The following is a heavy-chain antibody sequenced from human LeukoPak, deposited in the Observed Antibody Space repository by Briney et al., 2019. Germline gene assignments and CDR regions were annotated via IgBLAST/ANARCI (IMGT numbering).Heavy chain of an antibody. CDR3: ARDVIQEYSSSWYYFDY. V-gene: IGHV1-18*01. Sequence: GASVKVSCKASGYTFTSYGISWVRQAPGQGLEWMGWISAYNGNTNYAQKLQGRVTMTTDTSTSTAYMELSSLRSEDTAVYYCARDVIQEYSSSWYYFDYWGQGTLVTVSS. CDR2: ISAYNGNT. J-gene: IGHJ4*02. CDR1: GYTFTSYG. D-gene: IGHD6-13*01.